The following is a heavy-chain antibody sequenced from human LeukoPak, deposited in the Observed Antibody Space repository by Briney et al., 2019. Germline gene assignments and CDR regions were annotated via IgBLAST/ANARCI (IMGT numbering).Heavy chain of an antibody. V-gene: IGHV1-69*05. CDR1: GGTFSSYA. Sequence: SVKVSCKASGGTFSSYAISWVRQAPGQGLEWMGRIIPIFGTANYTQKFQGRVTITTDESTSTAYMELSSLRSEDTAVYYCARRAPYYYDSSGHDAFDIWGQGTMVTVSS. D-gene: IGHD3-22*01. J-gene: IGHJ3*02. CDR2: IIPIFGTA. CDR3: ARRAPYYYDSSGHDAFDI.